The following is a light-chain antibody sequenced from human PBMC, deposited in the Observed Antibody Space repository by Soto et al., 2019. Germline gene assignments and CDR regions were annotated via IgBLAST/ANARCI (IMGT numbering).Light chain of an antibody. J-gene: IGLJ1*01. CDR1: SSNIGNNA. Sequence: QSVLTQPPSVSEAPRQRVTISCSGSSSNIGNNAVMWYQKQLPGKAPKLLIYYDDLLPSGVSDRFSASKSGTSASLAISGLQSEDEADYYCAAWDDSLNGYVFGTGTKLTVL. CDR2: YDD. CDR3: AAWDDSLNGYV. V-gene: IGLV1-36*01.